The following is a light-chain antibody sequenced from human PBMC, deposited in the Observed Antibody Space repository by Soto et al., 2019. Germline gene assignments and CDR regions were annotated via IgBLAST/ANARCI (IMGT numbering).Light chain of an antibody. CDR1: QDIRSS. CDR3: QQFNSSPFT. V-gene: IGKV1-9*01. Sequence: DIQLTQSPSFLSASVGDRLTITCRASQDIRSSLAWYQQKPGKAPNLPSRFSGSRSGTEFTLTISSLQPEDFATYYCQQFNSSPFTFGGGTKVEIK. J-gene: IGKJ4*01.